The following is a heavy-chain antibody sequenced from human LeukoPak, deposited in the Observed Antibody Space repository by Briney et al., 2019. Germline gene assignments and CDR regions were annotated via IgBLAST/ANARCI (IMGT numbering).Heavy chain of an antibody. CDR3: ARTSKGELRYFDWLSHYYFDY. J-gene: IGHJ4*02. D-gene: IGHD3-9*01. CDR1: GGSFSGYY. Sequence: SETLSLTCAVYGGSFSGYYWSWIRQPPGKGLEWIGEINHSGSTNYNPSLKSRVTISVDTSKNQFSLKLSSVTAADTAVYYCARTSKGELRYFDWLSHYYFDYWGQGTLATVSS. V-gene: IGHV4-34*01. CDR2: INHSGST.